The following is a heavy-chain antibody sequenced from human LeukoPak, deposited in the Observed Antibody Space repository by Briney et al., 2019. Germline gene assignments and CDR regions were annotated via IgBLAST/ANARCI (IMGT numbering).Heavy chain of an antibody. CDR3: ARVAHYCSSTSCYTNYFDY. CDR2: IIPIFGTA. Sequence: SVKVSCKASGGTFSSYAISWVRQAPGQGLEWMGGIIPIFGTANYAQKFQGRVTITTDESTSTAYMELSSLRSEDTAVYYCARVAHYCSSTSCYTNYFDYWGRGTLVTVSS. V-gene: IGHV1-69*05. J-gene: IGHJ4*02. CDR1: GGTFSSYA. D-gene: IGHD2-2*01.